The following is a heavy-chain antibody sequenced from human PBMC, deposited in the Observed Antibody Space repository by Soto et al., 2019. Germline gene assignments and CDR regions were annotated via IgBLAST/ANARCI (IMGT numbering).Heavy chain of an antibody. Sequence: VGSLRLSCAASGFTFSSYGMHWVRQAPGKGLEWVAVISYDGSNKYYADSVKGRFTISRDNSKNTLYLQTNSLRAEDTAVYYCAKDSNSYGAEWALGFDYWGQGTLVTVSS. CDR2: ISYDGSNK. D-gene: IGHD5-18*01. J-gene: IGHJ4*02. CDR3: AKDSNSYGAEWALGFDY. CDR1: GFTFSSYG. V-gene: IGHV3-30*18.